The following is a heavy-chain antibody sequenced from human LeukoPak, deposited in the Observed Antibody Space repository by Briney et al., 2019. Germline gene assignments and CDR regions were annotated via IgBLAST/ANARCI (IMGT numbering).Heavy chain of an antibody. V-gene: IGHV1-69*13. Sequence: SVKVSCKASGYTFSSYAISWVRQAPGQGLEWMGGIIPIFGTANYAQKFQGRVTITADESTSTAYMELSSLRSEDTAVYYCARLEYYYGSGSPQPDYWGQGTLVTVSS. J-gene: IGHJ4*02. CDR1: GYTFSSYA. CDR3: ARLEYYYGSGSPQPDY. D-gene: IGHD3-10*01. CDR2: IIPIFGTA.